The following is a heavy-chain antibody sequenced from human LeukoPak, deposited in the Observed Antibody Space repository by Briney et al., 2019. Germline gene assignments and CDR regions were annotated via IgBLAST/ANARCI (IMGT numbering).Heavy chain of an antibody. CDR3: TTNVLRYFDWLGIDY. CDR1: GFTFSNAW. Sequence: GGSLRLSCAASGFTFSNAWMSWVRQAPGKGMEWVGRIKRKTDGGTTDYAAPVKGRFTISRDDSKNTLYLQMNSLKTEDTAVYYCTTNVLRYFDWLGIDYWGQGTLVTVSS. D-gene: IGHD3-9*01. V-gene: IGHV3-15*01. CDR2: IKRKTDGGTT. J-gene: IGHJ4*02.